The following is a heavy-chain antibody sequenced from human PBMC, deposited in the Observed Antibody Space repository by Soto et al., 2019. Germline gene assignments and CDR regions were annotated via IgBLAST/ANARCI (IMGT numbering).Heavy chain of an antibody. Sequence: EVQLLESGGGLVQPGGSLRLSCAASGFTFSSYAMSWVRQAPGKGLEGFSAISGSGGSTYYADSVKGRFTISRDNSKKTLNMQMISLRAEDTAVYYCANWGNFWSRYSHIDYWGQGTLVTVSS. J-gene: IGHJ4*02. D-gene: IGHD3-3*01. CDR2: ISGSGGST. CDR3: ANWGNFWSRYSHIDY. V-gene: IGHV3-23*01. CDR1: GFTFSSYA.